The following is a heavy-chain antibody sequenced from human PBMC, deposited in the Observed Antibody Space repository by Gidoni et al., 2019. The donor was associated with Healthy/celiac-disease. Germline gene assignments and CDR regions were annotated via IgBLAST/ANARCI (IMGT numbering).Heavy chain of an antibody. V-gene: IGHV3-53*01. J-gene: IGHJ4*02. CDR1: GFTVSSNY. CDR3: ARNPGGLYYFDY. Sequence: GQRLGSGGGLIQPGGSLRLSCQAPGFTVSSNYMSWVRQAPGKGLEWVSVIYSGGSTYYADSVKGRFTISRDNSKNTLYLQMNSLRAEDTAVYYCARNPGGLYYFDYWGQGTLVTVSS. D-gene: IGHD5-12*01. CDR2: IYSGGST.